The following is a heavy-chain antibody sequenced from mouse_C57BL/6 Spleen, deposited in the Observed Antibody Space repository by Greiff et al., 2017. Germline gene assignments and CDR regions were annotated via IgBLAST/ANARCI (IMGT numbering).Heavy chain of an antibody. CDR1: GYTFTSYW. Sequence: QVQLQQPGAELVRPGSSVKLSCKASGYTFTSYWMHWVKQRPIQGLEWIGNIDPSDSETHYNQKFKDKATLTVDKSSSTAYMQLSSLTSEDSAVYYCARLDYDYDVDYWGQGTTRTVSS. V-gene: IGHV1-52*01. CDR3: ARLDYDYDVDY. CDR2: IDPSDSET. J-gene: IGHJ2*01. D-gene: IGHD2-4*01.